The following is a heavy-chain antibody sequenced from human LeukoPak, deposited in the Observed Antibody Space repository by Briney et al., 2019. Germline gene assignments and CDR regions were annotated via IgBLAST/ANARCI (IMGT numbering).Heavy chain of an antibody. V-gene: IGHV1-69*13. CDR3: ARDGVGATPDY. J-gene: IGHJ4*02. CDR2: IIPTFVTA. Sequence: SVKVSCNASGGTFSSYAISWVRQAPGQGLEWMGGIIPTFVTANYAQKFQGRVTITADESTSTAYMELRSLRSDDTAVYYCARDGVGATPDYWGQGTLVTVSS. CDR1: GGTFSSYA. D-gene: IGHD1-26*01.